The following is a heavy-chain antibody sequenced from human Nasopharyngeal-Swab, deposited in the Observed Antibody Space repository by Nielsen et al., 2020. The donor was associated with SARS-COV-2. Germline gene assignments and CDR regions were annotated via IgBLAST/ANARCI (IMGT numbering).Heavy chain of an antibody. D-gene: IGHD2-2*01. Sequence: GGSLRLSCAPSGFTFNDYDIYWVRQTAGVGLEWVSSVGTAGDTHYQDSVQGRFTISRENAKNSVFLQMDSLRVGDTGIYFCARVLSRTSPYGMDVWGRGTQVTVSS. J-gene: IGHJ6*01. CDR1: GFTFNDYD. CDR3: ARVLSRTSPYGMDV. V-gene: IGHV3-13*01. CDR2: VGTAGDT.